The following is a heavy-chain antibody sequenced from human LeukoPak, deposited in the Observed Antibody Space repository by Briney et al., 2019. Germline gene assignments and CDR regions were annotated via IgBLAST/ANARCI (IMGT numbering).Heavy chain of an antibody. CDR3: ARALSSWEPFDY. Sequence: KPSETLSLTCTVSGGSISSYYWSWIRQPPGKGLEWIGYIYYSGSTNYNPSLKSRVTISVDTSKNQFSLKLSSVTAADTAVYYCARALSSWEPFDYWGQGTLVTVSS. J-gene: IGHJ4*02. V-gene: IGHV4-59*01. CDR2: IYYSGST. D-gene: IGHD1-26*01. CDR1: GGSISSYY.